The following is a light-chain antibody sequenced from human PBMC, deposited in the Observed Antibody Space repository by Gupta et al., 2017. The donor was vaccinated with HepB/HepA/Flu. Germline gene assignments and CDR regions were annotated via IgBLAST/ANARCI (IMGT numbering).Light chain of an antibody. Sequence: EIVLTQSPATLSLSPGERASLSCRASQSVSSYLAWYQQKPGQAPRLLIYDASKRATGIPARFSGTGSGTDFTLTISILEPEDVAVDYCQQRTNWPPEITFGQGTRLEI. J-gene: IGKJ5*01. V-gene: IGKV3-11*01. CDR2: DAS. CDR1: QSVSSY. CDR3: QQRTNWPPEIT.